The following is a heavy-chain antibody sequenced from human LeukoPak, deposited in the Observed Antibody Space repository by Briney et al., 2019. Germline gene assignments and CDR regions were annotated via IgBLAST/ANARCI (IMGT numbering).Heavy chain of an antibody. CDR3: AKDGSMVRGVQDY. CDR1: GFTFSSYS. V-gene: IGHV3-23*01. D-gene: IGHD3-10*01. J-gene: IGHJ4*02. CDR2: ISGSGGST. Sequence: GGSLRLSCAASGFTFSSYSMNWVRQAPGKGLEWVSAISGSGGSTYYADSVKGRFTISRDNSKNTLYLQMNSLRAEDTAVYYCAKDGSMVRGVQDYWGQGTLVTVSS.